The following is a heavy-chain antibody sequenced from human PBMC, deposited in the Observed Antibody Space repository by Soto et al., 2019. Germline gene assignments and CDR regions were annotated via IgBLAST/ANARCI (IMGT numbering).Heavy chain of an antibody. J-gene: IGHJ4*02. CDR2: FTGGHGKT. V-gene: IGHV3-23*01. Sequence: EVQLLESGGGSVQPGGSLKIPFWVSGFNIPDYGVTWVRQPSGKGLEWVSGFTGGHGKTFYADSVRGRFTLSREDSRNMVYLQMDSLRVEDTAVYYCTRWNGFGDSWGQGTLVTVAS. D-gene: IGHD1-1*01. CDR1: GFNIPDYG. CDR3: TRWNGFGDS.